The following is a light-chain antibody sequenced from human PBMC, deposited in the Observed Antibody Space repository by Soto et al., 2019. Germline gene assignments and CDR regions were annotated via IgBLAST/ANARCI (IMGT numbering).Light chain of an antibody. CDR2: TAS. CDR1: QAIRND. J-gene: IGKJ2*03. Sequence: AIQMTQSPSSLSASVGDRVIITCRASQAIRNDLGWYQQKPGKAPKLLIYTASTLQSGVPSRFSGSGSGADFTLTIRSLXXXXXXXXXCLHDYS. CDR3: LHDYS. V-gene: IGKV1-6*01.